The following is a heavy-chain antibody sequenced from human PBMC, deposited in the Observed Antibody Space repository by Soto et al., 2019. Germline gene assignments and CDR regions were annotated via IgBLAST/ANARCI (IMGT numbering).Heavy chain of an antibody. J-gene: IGHJ1*01. V-gene: IGHV4-39*01. CDR2: INYSEDT. CDR3: ARLPAAGTPEYFQH. D-gene: IGHD6-13*01. CDR1: GGSISSSTYY. Sequence: PSETLSLTCTVSGGSISSSTYYWGWIRQPPGKGLEWIGNINYSEDTYYNPSLKSRVTISVDTSKNQFSLDLTSVTAADTAVYFCARLPAAGTPEYFQHWGQGTLVTVSS.